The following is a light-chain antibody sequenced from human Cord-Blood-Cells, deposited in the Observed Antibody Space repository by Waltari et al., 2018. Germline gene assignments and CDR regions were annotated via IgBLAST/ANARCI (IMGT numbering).Light chain of an antibody. J-gene: IGLJ3*02. CDR2: DVS. CDR3: SSYTSSSTWV. CDR1: SSDVGGYNY. Sequence: QSALTQPVSVSGSHGQSITIPCTGTSSDVGGYNYVSWYQPHPGKAPKLMIYDVSNRPSGVSNRFSGSKSGNTASLTISGLQAEDEADYYCSSYTSSSTWVFGGGTKLTVL. V-gene: IGLV2-14*03.